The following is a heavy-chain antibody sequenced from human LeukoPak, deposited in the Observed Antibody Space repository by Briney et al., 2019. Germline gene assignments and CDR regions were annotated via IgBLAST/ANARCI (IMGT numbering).Heavy chain of an antibody. CDR1: GFDFSNYW. J-gene: IGHJ4*02. D-gene: IGHD4-11*01. CDR3: ASNYGG. Sequence: HPGGSLRLSCAASGFDFSNYWMYWVRQAPGKGLEWVANIKQGGSEKYYVDSVRGRFTISRDNAKNSLSLQMNSLRAEDTAVYYCASNYGGWGQGTLVTVSS. CDR2: IKQGGSEK. V-gene: IGHV3-7*03.